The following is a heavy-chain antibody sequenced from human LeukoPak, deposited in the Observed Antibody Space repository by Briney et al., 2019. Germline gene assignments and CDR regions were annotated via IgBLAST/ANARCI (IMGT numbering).Heavy chain of an antibody. CDR3: ARDPKPPKGKWFDP. CDR1: GFTVSSNY. J-gene: IGHJ5*02. CDR2: ISSSSSYI. V-gene: IGHV3-21*01. Sequence: GGSLRLSCAASGFTVSSNYMSWVRQAPGKGLEWVSSISSSSSYIYYADSVKGRFTISRDNAKNSLYLQMNSLRAEDTAVYYCARDPKPPKGKWFDPWGQGTLVTVSS.